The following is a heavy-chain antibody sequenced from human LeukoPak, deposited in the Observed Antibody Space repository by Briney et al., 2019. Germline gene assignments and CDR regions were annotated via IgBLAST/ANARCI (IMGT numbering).Heavy chain of an antibody. J-gene: IGHJ4*02. CDR2: IIPIFGTA. CDR1: GGTFSSYA. D-gene: IGHD1-26*01. CDR3: ARGGAEDYFDY. Sequence: ASVKVSCKAPGGTFSSYAISWVRQAPGQGLEWMGGIIPIFGTANYAQKFQGRVTITADESTSTAYMELSSLRSEDTAVYYCARGGAEDYFDYWGQGTLVTVSS. V-gene: IGHV1-69*13.